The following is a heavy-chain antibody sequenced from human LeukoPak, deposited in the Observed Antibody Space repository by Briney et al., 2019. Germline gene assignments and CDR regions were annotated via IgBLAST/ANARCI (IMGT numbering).Heavy chain of an antibody. V-gene: IGHV1-46*01. Sequence: AAVPVSCMASGYTFTSYYMHWVRQAPGQGLEWMGIINHSGGSTSYAQKFHGKVTMTRDPSTSTVYMELSSLRSEDTAVYYCARDGPYSSSGVAWYYYYGMDVWGKGTTVTVSS. CDR2: INHSGGST. CDR1: GYTFTSYY. J-gene: IGHJ6*04. CDR3: ARDGPYSSSGVAWYYYYGMDV. D-gene: IGHD6-13*01.